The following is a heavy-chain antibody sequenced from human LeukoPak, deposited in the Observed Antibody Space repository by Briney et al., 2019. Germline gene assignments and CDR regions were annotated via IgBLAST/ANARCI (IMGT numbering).Heavy chain of an antibody. CDR2: ISSSSSYI. CDR3: ARDGRIWYYCDSSGYYHGAFDI. Sequence: GGSLRLSCAASGFTFSSYSMNWVRQAPGKGLEWVSSISSSSSYIYYADSVKGRFTISRDNAKNSLYLQMNSLRAEDTAVYYCARDGRIWYYCDSSGYYHGAFDIWGQGTMVTVSS. D-gene: IGHD3-22*01. CDR1: GFTFSSYS. V-gene: IGHV3-21*01. J-gene: IGHJ3*02.